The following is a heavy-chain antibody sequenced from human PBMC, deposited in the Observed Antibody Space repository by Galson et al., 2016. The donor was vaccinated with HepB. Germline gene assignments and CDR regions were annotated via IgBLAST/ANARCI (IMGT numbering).Heavy chain of an antibody. Sequence: VKVSCKASGYTFTGYYMHWVRQAPGQGLEWMGWINPNSGGTNYAQKFQGWVTMTRDTSISTAYMELSRLRSDDTAVYYCARGDYNTGRYFDLWGRGTLVTVSS. D-gene: IGHD4-11*01. CDR1: GYTFTGYY. CDR3: ARGDYNTGRYFDL. V-gene: IGHV1-2*04. J-gene: IGHJ2*01. CDR2: INPNSGGT.